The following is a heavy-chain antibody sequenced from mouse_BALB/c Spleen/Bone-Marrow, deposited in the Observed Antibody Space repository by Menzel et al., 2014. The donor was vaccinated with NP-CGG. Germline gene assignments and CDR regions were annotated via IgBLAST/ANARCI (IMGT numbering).Heavy chain of an antibody. D-gene: IGHD4-1*01. CDR3: ATLTGTFDY. V-gene: IGHV14-3*02. CDR1: GFNIKDTY. CDR2: IDPANGYT. Sequence: EVQLVESGAELVKPGASVKLSRTASGFNIKDTYMNWVKQRAEQGLEWIGRIDPANGYTEYDPKFQGKATIIADTSSNTAYLQLGSLTSEDTAVYYCATLTGTFDYWAQGTTLTVSS. J-gene: IGHJ2*01.